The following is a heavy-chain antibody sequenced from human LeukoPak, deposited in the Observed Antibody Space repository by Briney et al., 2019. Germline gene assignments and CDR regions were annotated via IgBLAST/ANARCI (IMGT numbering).Heavy chain of an antibody. Sequence: PSQTLSLTCTVSGGSVSSGGYFWSSIRQHPGKGLEWIGYINYSGSTYYNPSLKSRLTISVDTSKNQFSLKLSSVTAADTAVYYCARADYGGNSEYWGQGTLVTVSS. D-gene: IGHD4-23*01. V-gene: IGHV4-31*03. J-gene: IGHJ4*02. CDR2: INYSGST. CDR3: ARADYGGNSEY. CDR1: GGSVSSGGYF.